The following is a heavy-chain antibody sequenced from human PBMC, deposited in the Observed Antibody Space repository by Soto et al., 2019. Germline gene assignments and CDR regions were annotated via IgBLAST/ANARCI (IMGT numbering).Heavy chain of an antibody. CDR3: ASDGSGGYYFDH. V-gene: IGHV3-48*02. D-gene: IGHD3-10*01. CDR1: GFSFNSYS. Sequence: EVQLVESGGGLVQPGGSLRLCCVASGFSFNSYSMNWVRQAPGKGLEWVSYITSSSSTIYYADSVKGRFTISRDNAKNSLCLQMIRLRDEVTVVYYCASDGSGGYYFDHWGLGSLVTVSS. J-gene: IGHJ4*02. CDR2: ITSSSSTI.